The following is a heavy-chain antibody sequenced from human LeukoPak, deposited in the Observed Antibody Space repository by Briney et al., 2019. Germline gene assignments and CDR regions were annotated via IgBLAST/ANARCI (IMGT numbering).Heavy chain of an antibody. J-gene: IGHJ4*02. CDR3: ARQRWGDYGRVDY. CDR2: IYYSGST. Sequence: SETLSLTCTVPGGSIRSSSYYWGWIRQPPGRGLEWIGNIYYSGSTYYNPSLKSRVTISVDTSKNQFSLNLNSVTAADTAVYYCARQRWGDYGRVDYWGQGTLVTVSS. CDR1: GGSIRSSSYY. V-gene: IGHV4-39*01. D-gene: IGHD4/OR15-4a*01.